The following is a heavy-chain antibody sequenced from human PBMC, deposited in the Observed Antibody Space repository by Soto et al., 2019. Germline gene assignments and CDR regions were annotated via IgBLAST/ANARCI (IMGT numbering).Heavy chain of an antibody. CDR2: IYHSGST. D-gene: IGHD2-15*01. CDR1: GDSISSSCW. V-gene: IGHV4-4*02. CDR3: ARVGYCSGGNCNSGFDY. J-gene: IGHJ4*02. Sequence: QVQLQESGPGLVKPSGTLSLTCAVSGDSISSSCWWSWVRQPPGKELEWIGEIYHSGSTNYNPSLKSRVTITVDKSKTQFSLKLNSVTAADTAVYYCARVGYCSGGNCNSGFDYWGQGTLVTVSS.